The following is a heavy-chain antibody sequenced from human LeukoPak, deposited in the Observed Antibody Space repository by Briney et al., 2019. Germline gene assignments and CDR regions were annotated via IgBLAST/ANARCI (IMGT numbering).Heavy chain of an antibody. D-gene: IGHD1-26*01. V-gene: IGHV4-34*01. CDR1: GGSFSGYY. Sequence: SETLSLTCAVYGGSFSGYYWSWIRQPPGKWLEWIGEINHSGSTNYNASLKSRVTISVDTSKNQFSLKLSSVTAADTAVYYCARQSGSYYYYMDVWGKGTTVTISS. J-gene: IGHJ6*03. CDR2: INHSGST. CDR3: ARQSGSYYYYMDV.